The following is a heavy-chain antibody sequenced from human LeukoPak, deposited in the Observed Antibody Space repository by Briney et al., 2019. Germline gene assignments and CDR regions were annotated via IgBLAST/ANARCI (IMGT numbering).Heavy chain of an antibody. V-gene: IGHV1-46*01. J-gene: IGHJ4*02. CDR1: GYTFTSYY. CDR2: INPSGGST. CDR3: ARDEGDYGCRN. Sequence: ASVKVSCKASGYTFTSYYMHWVRQAPGQGLEWMGIINPSGGSTSYAQKFQGRVTMTRDTSTSTVYMELSSLGSEDTAVYYCARDEGDYGCRNWGQGTLVTVSS. D-gene: IGHD4-17*01.